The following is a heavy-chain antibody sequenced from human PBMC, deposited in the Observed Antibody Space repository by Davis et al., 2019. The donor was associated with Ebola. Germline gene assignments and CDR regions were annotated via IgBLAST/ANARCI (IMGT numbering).Heavy chain of an antibody. CDR2: IYTGDSDT. J-gene: IGHJ3*02. CDR1: GNSFSRLW. V-gene: IGHV5-51*01. D-gene: IGHD1-20*01. CDR3: ATLRRTITGMDDAFDI. Sequence: GDSPNPPCRCSGNSFSRLWIAWVRQMPGKGLEWMGIIYTGDSDTRYSPSFQGQVTISADNSITTAYLQWSALRASDTAMYYCATLRRTITGMDDAFDIWGQGTLVTVSS.